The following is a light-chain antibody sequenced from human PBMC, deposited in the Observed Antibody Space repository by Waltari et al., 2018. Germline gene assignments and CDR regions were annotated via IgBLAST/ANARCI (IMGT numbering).Light chain of an antibody. Sequence: QTVVTQEPSFSVSPGGTVTLTCGVNSGSVSTSNFPSWYQQTPGQAPRTLIYSTNTRSSGVPDRFSGSILGNKAALTITGAQADDECDYYCVVYVGSGISVFGGGTKLTVL. CDR2: STN. CDR3: VVYVGSGISV. J-gene: IGLJ3*02. V-gene: IGLV8-61*01. CDR1: SGSVSTSNF.